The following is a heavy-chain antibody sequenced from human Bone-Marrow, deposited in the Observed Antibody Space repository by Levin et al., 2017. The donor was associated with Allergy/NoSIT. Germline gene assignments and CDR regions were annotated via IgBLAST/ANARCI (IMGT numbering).Heavy chain of an antibody. CDR2: INSDGSST. CDR1: GFTFSSYW. D-gene: IGHD3-9*01. J-gene: IGHJ6*02. Sequence: GGSLRLSCAASGFTFSSYWMHWVRQAPGKGLVWVSRINSDGSSTSYADSVKGRFTISRDNAKNTLYLQMNSLRAEDKAVYYCARDYYDILTGSYGMDVWGQGTTVTVSS. CDR3: ARDYYDILTGSYGMDV. V-gene: IGHV3-74*01.